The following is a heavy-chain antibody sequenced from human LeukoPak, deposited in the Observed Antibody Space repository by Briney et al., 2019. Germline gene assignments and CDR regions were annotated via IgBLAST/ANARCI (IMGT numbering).Heavy chain of an antibody. CDR2: ISKDGTNK. J-gene: IGHJ4*02. CDR1: GFTFKSFA. Sequence: AGGSLRLSCTASGFTFKSFAMHWVRQAPGKGLDWLAVISKDGTNKYCVDSVKGRFTISRDNSKNTVYLQMSSLRAEDTAVYYCAREDQQVPDYWGQGTLVTVSS. D-gene: IGHD2-2*01. V-gene: IGHV3-30-3*01. CDR3: AREDQQVPDY.